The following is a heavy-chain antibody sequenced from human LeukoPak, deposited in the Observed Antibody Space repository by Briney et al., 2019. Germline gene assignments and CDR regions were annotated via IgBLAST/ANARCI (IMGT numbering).Heavy chain of an antibody. CDR1: GFTFSSYW. J-gene: IGHJ4*02. V-gene: IGHV3-7*01. CDR2: IKQDGSEK. D-gene: IGHD3-22*01. CDR3: ARGHYYDSSGYPGGY. Sequence: GGSLRLSCAASGFTFSSYWMNWVRQAPGKGLEGVANIKQDGSEKNYVDSVKGRFTISRDNAKNSLYLQMNSLRVEDTAVYYCARGHYYDSSGYPGGYWGQGTLVTVSS.